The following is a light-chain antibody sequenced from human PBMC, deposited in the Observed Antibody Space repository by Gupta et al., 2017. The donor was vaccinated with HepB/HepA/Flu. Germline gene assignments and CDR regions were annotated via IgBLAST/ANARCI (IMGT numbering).Light chain of an antibody. CDR1: QNVSSY. Sequence: EIVLTQSPGTLSLSPGERATLSSRASQNVSSYLAWYQQKRGQAPRLLIYDGSTRATGIPARISGSGSGTDFTLTITSLEREDFAVYSCGQRSNWPYTFGQGTKLEIK. CDR2: DGS. CDR3: GQRSNWPYT. J-gene: IGKJ2*01. V-gene: IGKV3-11*01.